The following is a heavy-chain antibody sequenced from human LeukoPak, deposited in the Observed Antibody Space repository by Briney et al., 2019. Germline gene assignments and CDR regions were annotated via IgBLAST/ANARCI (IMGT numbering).Heavy chain of an antibody. CDR3: AKGSPMGDWSPGA. D-gene: IGHD3/OR15-3a*01. V-gene: IGHV3-9*01. J-gene: IGHJ6*02. Sequence: TGGSLRLSCAASGFTFGDYTMHWVRQPPGKGLERVSTINSNSGSIGYADSVKGRFTISRDNAKNSLYLQMNSLRVDDTAFYYCAKGSPMGDWSPGAWGQGTTVTVSS. CDR1: GFTFGDYT. CDR2: INSNSGSI.